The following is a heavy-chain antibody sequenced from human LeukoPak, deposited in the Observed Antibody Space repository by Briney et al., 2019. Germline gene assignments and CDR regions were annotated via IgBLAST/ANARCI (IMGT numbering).Heavy chain of an antibody. CDR3: AKYDNQSKYRNPPGYFDY. D-gene: IGHD2/OR15-2a*01. CDR1: GFTFSSYG. CDR2: ISGSGGST. J-gene: IGHJ4*02. V-gene: IGHV3-23*01. Sequence: GGSLRLSCAASGFTFSSYGMSWVRQAPGKGLEWVSAISGSGGSTYYADSVKGRFTISRDNSKNTLYLQMNSLRAEDTAVYYCAKYDNQSKYRNPPGYFDYWGQGTLVTVSS.